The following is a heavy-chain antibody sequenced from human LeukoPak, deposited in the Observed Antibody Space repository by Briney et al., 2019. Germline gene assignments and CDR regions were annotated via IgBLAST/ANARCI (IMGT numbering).Heavy chain of an antibody. J-gene: IGHJ6*02. CDR3: ARDDRRYCSGGSCYFLDYYYGMDV. CDR1: GYTFTSYG. D-gene: IGHD2-15*01. V-gene: IGHV1-18*01. Sequence: ASVKVSCKASGYTFTSYGISWVRQAPGQGLEWMGWISAYNGNTNYAQKLQGRVTMTTDTSTSTAYMELRSLRSDDTAVYYCARDDRRYCSGGSCYFLDYYYGMDVWGQGTTVTVSS. CDR2: ISAYNGNT.